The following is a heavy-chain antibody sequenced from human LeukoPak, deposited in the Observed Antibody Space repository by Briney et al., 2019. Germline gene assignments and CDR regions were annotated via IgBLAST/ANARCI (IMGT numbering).Heavy chain of an antibody. CDR2: ISSSGSTI. CDR3: ARDCRLNCARQPGFDS. V-gene: IGHV3-48*02. J-gene: IGHJ5*01. D-gene: IGHD1-1*01. Sequence: GSLRLSCAASGFTFSSYSMNWVRQAPGKGLERVSYISSSGSTIYYADSVKGRLTISRDNAKNSLYLQLSSLRDEDTAVYYCARDCRLNCARQPGFDSWGQGTLVTVSS. CDR1: GFTFSSYS.